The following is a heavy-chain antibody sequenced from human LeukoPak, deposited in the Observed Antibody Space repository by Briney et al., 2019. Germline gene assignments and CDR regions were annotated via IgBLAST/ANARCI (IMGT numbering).Heavy chain of an antibody. Sequence: SETLSLICTVSGGSISSGSYYWSWIRQPAGKGLEWIGRIYTSGSTNYNPSLKSRVTISVHTSKNQFSLKLSSVTAADTAVYYCARDSPQATWGSWYFDLWGRGTLVTVSS. CDR2: IYTSGST. J-gene: IGHJ2*01. CDR3: ARDSPQATWGSWYFDL. CDR1: GGSISSGSYY. V-gene: IGHV4-61*02. D-gene: IGHD7-27*01.